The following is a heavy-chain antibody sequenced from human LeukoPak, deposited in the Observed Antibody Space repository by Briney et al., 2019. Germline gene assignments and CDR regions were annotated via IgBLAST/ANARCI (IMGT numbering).Heavy chain of an antibody. Sequence: GASVKVSCKASGGTFSSYAISWVRQAPGQGLEWMGGIIPIFGTANYAQKFQGRVTITADESTSTAYMELSSLRSEDTAVYYCASAGLGSGWYWYFDLWGRGTLVTVSS. CDR3: ASAGLGSGWYWYFDL. CDR1: GGTFSSYA. J-gene: IGHJ2*01. CDR2: IIPIFGTA. D-gene: IGHD6-19*01. V-gene: IGHV1-69*13.